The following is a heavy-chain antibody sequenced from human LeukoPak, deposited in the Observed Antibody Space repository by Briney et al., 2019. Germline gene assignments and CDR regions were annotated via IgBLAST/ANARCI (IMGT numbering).Heavy chain of an antibody. CDR3: ARGVGQWLVRRRFDY. D-gene: IGHD6-19*01. V-gene: IGHV1-8*02. CDR1: GYTFTGYY. J-gene: IGHJ4*02. Sequence: ASVKVSCKASGYTFTGYYMHWVRQAPGQGLEWMGWINPNSGNTGYAQKFQGRVTMTRNTSISTAYMELSSLRSEDTAVYYCARGVGQWLVRRRFDYWGQGTLVTVSS. CDR2: INPNSGNT.